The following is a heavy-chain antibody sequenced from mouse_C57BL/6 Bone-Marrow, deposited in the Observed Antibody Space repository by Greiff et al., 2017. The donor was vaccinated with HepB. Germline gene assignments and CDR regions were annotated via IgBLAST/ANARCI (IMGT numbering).Heavy chain of an antibody. Sequence: EVQRVESGGGLVQPGESLKLSCESNEYEFPSHDMSWVRKTPEKRLELVAAINSDGGSTYYPDTMERRFIISRDNTKKTLYLQMSSLRSEDTALYYCASYYGNSYYYAMDYWGQGTSVTVSS. CDR3: ASYYGNSYYYAMDY. CDR1: EYEFPSHD. J-gene: IGHJ4*01. D-gene: IGHD2-1*01. CDR2: INSDGGST. V-gene: IGHV5-2*01.